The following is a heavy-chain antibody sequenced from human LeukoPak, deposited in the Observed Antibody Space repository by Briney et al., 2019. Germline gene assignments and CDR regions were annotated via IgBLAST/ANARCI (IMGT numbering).Heavy chain of an antibody. V-gene: IGHV1-2*02. D-gene: IGHD5-18*01. Sequence: ASVKVSCKASGYTFTGYYMHWVRQAPGQGLEWMGWINLTSGGTNYAQKFQGRVTMTRDTSISTAYMELSRLRSDDTAVYYCARAADTAMAHFDYWGQGTLVTVSS. CDR2: INLTSGGT. J-gene: IGHJ4*02. CDR1: GYTFTGYY. CDR3: ARAADTAMAHFDY.